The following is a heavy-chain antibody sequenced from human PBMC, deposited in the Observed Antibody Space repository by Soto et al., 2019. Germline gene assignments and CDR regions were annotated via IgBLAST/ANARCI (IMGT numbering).Heavy chain of an antibody. Sequence: QVQLVQSGAEVKTPGASVKVSCKASGYTFTGYYMHWVRQAPGQGLERMGWINPNSGGTNYAQQCQAWVTMTSDPSISRAYRELSRMISDATAVYYCARDAGICGEVWYCAYWGQGPLVTVSA. CDR3: ARDAGICGEVWYCAY. CDR2: INPNSGGT. V-gene: IGHV1-2*04. D-gene: IGHD3-3*01. J-gene: IGHJ4*02. CDR1: GYTFTGYY.